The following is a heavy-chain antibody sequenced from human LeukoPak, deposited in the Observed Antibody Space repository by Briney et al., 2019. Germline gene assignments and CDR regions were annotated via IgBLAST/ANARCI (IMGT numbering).Heavy chain of an antibody. Sequence: PSQTLSLTCTVSGGSISSGSYYWSWIRQPAGKGLEWIGRIYTSGSTNYNPSLKSRVTISVDTSKNQFSLKLSSVTAADTAVYYCARVLRYYFDYWGQRTLVTVSS. CDR3: ARVLRYYFDY. CDR2: IYTSGST. D-gene: IGHD2-21*01. CDR1: GGSISSGSYY. V-gene: IGHV4-61*02. J-gene: IGHJ4*02.